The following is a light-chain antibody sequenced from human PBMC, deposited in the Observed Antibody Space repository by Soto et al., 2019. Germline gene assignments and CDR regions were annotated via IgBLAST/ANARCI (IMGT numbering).Light chain of an antibody. CDR3: QQYYNLPIT. CDR1: QDISNH. Sequence: DIQMTQSPSSLSASVGDRDTIPYQASQDISNHLNWYQQKTGKAPKLLIYDASNLETGVPSRFSGSGSGTDFTVTISSLQPEDFATYSCQQYYNLPITFGQGTRLESK. V-gene: IGKV1-33*01. CDR2: DAS. J-gene: IGKJ5*01.